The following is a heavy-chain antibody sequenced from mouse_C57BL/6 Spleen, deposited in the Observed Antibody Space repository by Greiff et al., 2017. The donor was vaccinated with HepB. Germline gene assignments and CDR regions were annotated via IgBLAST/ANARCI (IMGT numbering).Heavy chain of an antibody. V-gene: IGHV3-6*01. Sequence: EVQLQESGPGLVKPSQSLSLTCSVTGYSITSGYYWNWIRQFPGNKLEWMGYISYDGSNNYNPSLKNRISITRDTSKNQFFLKLNSVTTEDTATYYCARGGIITTVDDYFDYWGQGTTLTVSS. CDR1: GYSITSGYY. D-gene: IGHD1-1*01. CDR2: ISYDGSN. J-gene: IGHJ2*01. CDR3: ARGGIITTVDDYFDY.